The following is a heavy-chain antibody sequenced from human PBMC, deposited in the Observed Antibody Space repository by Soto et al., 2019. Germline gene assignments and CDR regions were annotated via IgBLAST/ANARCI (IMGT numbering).Heavy chain of an antibody. J-gene: IGHJ6*02. CDR3: AYCSGGSCYSIYGMDV. D-gene: IGHD2-15*01. Sequence: GGSLRLSCAASGFTVSSNYMSWVRQAPGKGLEWVSVIYSGGSTYYADSVKGRFTISRDNSKNTLYLQMNSLRAEDTAVYYCAYCSGGSCYSIYGMDVWGQGTTVTVS. CDR1: GFTVSSNY. CDR2: IYSGGST. V-gene: IGHV3-53*01.